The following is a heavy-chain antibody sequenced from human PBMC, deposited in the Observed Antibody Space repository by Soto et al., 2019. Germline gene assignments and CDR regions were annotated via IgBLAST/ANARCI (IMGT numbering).Heavy chain of an antibody. Sequence: ASVKVSCKASGYTFTSYGMSWVRQAPGQGLEWMGWISAYNGNTNYAQKLQGRVTMTTDTSTSTAYMELRSLRSDDTAVYYCARERVVVAAPDAFDIWGQGTMVTVSS. CDR1: GYTFTSYG. CDR2: ISAYNGNT. V-gene: IGHV1-18*01. D-gene: IGHD2-15*01. CDR3: ARERVVVAAPDAFDI. J-gene: IGHJ3*02.